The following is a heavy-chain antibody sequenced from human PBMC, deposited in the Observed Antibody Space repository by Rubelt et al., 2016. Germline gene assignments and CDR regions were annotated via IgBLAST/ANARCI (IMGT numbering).Heavy chain of an antibody. CDR2: LNAGNDNT. Sequence: QVQLVQSGAEVKKPGASVKVSCKASGYTFTSYAMHWVRQAPGQRLEWMGWLNAGNDNTKYSQKFRGRVTITRDTSASTAYMELSSLRSDDTAVYYCARAQRIRLLMVYAPTFDYWGQGTLVTVSS. V-gene: IGHV1-3*01. D-gene: IGHD2-8*01. CDR3: ARAQRIRLLMVYAPTFDY. J-gene: IGHJ4*02. CDR1: GYTFTSYA.